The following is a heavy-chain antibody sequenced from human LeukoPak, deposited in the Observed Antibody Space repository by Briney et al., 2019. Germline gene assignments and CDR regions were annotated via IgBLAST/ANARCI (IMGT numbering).Heavy chain of an antibody. CDR3: AREAVVPAAIFYYYYYMDV. D-gene: IGHD2-2*02. V-gene: IGHV4-4*07. Sequence: SETLSLTCTVSGGSISSYYWSWIRQPAGKGLEWIGRIYTSGSTNYNPSLKSRVTMSVDTSKNQFSLKLSSVTAADTAVYYCAREAVVPAAIFYYYYYMDVWGKGTTVTVSS. CDR2: IYTSGST. J-gene: IGHJ6*03. CDR1: GGSISSYY.